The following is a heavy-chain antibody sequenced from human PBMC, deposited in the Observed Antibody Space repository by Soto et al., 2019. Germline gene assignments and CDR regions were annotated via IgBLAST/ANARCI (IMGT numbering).Heavy chain of an antibody. Sequence: SVKVSCKASGGTFSSYAISWVRQAPGQGLEWMGGIIPIFGTANYAQKFQGRVTITADESTSTAYMELSSLRSEDTAVYYCAREPPTVKGFSPPPFDWFDPWGQGTLVTVSS. D-gene: IGHD4-4*01. CDR3: AREPPTVKGFSPPPFDWFDP. J-gene: IGHJ5*02. V-gene: IGHV1-69*13. CDR1: GGTFSSYA. CDR2: IIPIFGTA.